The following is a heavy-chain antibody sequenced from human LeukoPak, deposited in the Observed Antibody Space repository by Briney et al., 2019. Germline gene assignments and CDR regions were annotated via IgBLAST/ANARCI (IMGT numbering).Heavy chain of an antibody. CDR1: GFTVSSNY. D-gene: IGHD3-22*01. V-gene: IGHV3-66*01. CDR2: IYSGGST. Sequence: GGSERLSCAASGFTVSSNYMSCVRQAPGKGLEWVSVIYSGGSTYYADSVKGRFTISRDNSKNTLYLQMNSLRAEDTAVYYCARDATWGYYDSSGYSLDYWGQGTLVTVSS. J-gene: IGHJ4*02. CDR3: ARDATWGYYDSSGYSLDY.